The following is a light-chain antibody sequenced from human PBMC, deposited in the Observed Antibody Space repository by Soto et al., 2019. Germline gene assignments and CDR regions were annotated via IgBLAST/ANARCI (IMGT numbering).Light chain of an antibody. CDR2: GNS. Sequence: QSALTQPPSVSGAPGQRVTISCTGSSSNIGAGYDVHWYQQLPGTAPKLLIYGNSNRPSGVPERFSGSKSGTSASLAITGLQAEDEGDYYCQSYDSSLSGSVFGGGTKLTLL. V-gene: IGLV1-40*01. J-gene: IGLJ2*01. CDR1: SSNIGAGYD. CDR3: QSYDSSLSGSV.